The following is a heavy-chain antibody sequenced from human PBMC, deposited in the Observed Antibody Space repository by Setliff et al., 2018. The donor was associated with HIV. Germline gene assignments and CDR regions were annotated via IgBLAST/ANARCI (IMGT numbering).Heavy chain of an antibody. CDR2: ISSSGST. CDR1: GESISSGRYY. D-gene: IGHD7-27*01. J-gene: IGHJ4*02. CDR3: ARQVGNKVLFDS. V-gene: IGHV4-61*02. Sequence: SETLSLTCSVSGESISSGRYYWNWIRQPAGKGLEWIGRISSSGSTNYNPSLKSRVTISVDTSKNQFSLKLSSVTAADTAVYYCARQVGNKVLFDSWGQGTLVTVSS.